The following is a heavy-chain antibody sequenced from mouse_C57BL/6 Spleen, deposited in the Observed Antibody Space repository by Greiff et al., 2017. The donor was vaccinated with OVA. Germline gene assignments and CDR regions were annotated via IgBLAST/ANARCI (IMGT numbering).Heavy chain of an antibody. CDR2: IYPGDGDT. V-gene: IGHV1-82*01. Sequence: QVQLQQPGPELVKPGASVKISCKASGYAFSSSWMNWVKQRPGKGLEWIGRIYPGDGDTNYNGKFKGKATLTADKSSSTAYMQLSSLTSKDSAVYFCARKEALGGYFDGWGTGTTVTVSS. D-gene: IGHD3-3*01. CDR3: ARKEALGGYFDG. CDR1: GYAFSSSW. J-gene: IGHJ1*03.